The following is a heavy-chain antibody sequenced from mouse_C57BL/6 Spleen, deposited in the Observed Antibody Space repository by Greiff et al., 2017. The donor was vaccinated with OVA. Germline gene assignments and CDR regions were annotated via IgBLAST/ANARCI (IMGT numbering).Heavy chain of an antibody. Sequence: VQLQESGPELVKPGASVKISCKASGYAFSSSWMNWVKQRPGKGLEWIGRIYPGDGDTNYNGKFKGKATLTADKSSSTAYMQLSSLTSEDSAVYFCARLPPYDYDEFFDYWGQGTTLTVSS. J-gene: IGHJ2*01. CDR1: GYAFSSSW. V-gene: IGHV1-82*01. CDR3: ARLPPYDYDEFFDY. D-gene: IGHD2-4*01. CDR2: IYPGDGDT.